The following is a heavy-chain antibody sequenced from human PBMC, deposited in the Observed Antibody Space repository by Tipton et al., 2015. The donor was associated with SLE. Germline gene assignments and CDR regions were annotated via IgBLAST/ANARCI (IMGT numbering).Heavy chain of an antibody. CDR2: INHSGST. V-gene: IGHV4-34*01. D-gene: IGHD4-17*01. CDR1: GGSISGYY. J-gene: IGHJ3*02. Sequence: TLSLTCTVSGGSISGYYWSWIRQPPGKGLEWIGEINHSGSTNYNPSLKSRVTISVDTSKNQFSLKLSSVTAADSAVYYCARDRPRLRFKSGAIDIWGQGTMVTVSS. CDR3: ARDRPRLRFKSGAIDI.